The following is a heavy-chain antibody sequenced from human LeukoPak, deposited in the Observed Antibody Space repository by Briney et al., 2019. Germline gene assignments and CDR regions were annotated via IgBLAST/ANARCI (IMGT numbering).Heavy chain of an antibody. CDR2: IKSDGSMT. CDR3: ASQLVGAAFDP. V-gene: IGHV3-74*01. J-gene: IGHJ5*02. D-gene: IGHD2-8*02. CDR1: GFTFSNYA. Sequence: GGSLRLSCAASGFTFSNYAMSWVRQPPGKGLVWVSRIKSDGSMTNYADSVKGRFTISRDNAKNTLYLQMNSLRAEDTAVYYCASQLVGAAFDPWGQGTLVTVSS.